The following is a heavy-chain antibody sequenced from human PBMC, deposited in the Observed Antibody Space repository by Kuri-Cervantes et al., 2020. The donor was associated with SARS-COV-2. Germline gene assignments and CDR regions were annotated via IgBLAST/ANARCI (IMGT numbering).Heavy chain of an antibody. Sequence: ASVKVSCKASGYTFTSYGISWVRQAPGQGLEWMGWINTYNGNTNYAQKLQGRVTMTTDTSTSTAYMELRSLRSDDTAVYYCARVWGATVTAPFDYWGQGTLVTVSS. D-gene: IGHD4-17*01. J-gene: IGHJ4*02. CDR2: INTYNGNT. CDR3: ARVWGATVTAPFDY. V-gene: IGHV1-18*04. CDR1: GYTFTSYG.